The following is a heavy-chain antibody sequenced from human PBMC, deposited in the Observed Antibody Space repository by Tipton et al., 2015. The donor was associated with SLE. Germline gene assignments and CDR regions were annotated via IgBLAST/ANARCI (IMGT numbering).Heavy chain of an antibody. Sequence: TLSLTCTVSGGSISSYYWSWIRQPLGKGLEWIGYIYYSGSTNYNPSLKSRVTISVDTSKNQFSLRLSSVTAADTAVYYCARSSSGYYVDYWGQGTLVTVSS. D-gene: IGHD3-22*01. CDR2: IYYSGST. CDR3: ARSSSGYYVDY. J-gene: IGHJ4*02. V-gene: IGHV4-59*08. CDR1: GGSISSYY.